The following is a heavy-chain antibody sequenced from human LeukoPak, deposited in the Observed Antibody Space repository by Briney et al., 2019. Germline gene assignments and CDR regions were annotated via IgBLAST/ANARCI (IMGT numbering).Heavy chain of an antibody. CDR1: GYTLTELS. CDR3: ATAPSRATYYDFWSGYYDYFDY. Sequence: ASVKVSYKVSGYTLTELSMHWVRQAPGKGLEWMGGFDPEDGETIYAQKFQGRVTMTEDTSTDTAYMELSSLRSEDTAVYYCATAPSRATYYDFWSGYYDYFDYWGQGTLVTVSS. CDR2: FDPEDGET. J-gene: IGHJ4*02. V-gene: IGHV1-24*01. D-gene: IGHD3-3*01.